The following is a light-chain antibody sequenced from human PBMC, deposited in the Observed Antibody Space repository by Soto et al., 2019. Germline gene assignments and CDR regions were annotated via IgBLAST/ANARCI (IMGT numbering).Light chain of an antibody. CDR3: HKYDSAPRT. J-gene: IGKJ4*01. Sequence: DRQLTQTPSSLSASVGDRVSITCRETQTIRDYLAWYQQKPRKVPKLLIYAATTLQSRTPSRFTGSGSGTDFTLMFSSLETEEVATYDGHKYDSAPRTFGVETEVEIK. CDR1: QTIRDY. CDR2: AAT. V-gene: IGKV1-27*01.